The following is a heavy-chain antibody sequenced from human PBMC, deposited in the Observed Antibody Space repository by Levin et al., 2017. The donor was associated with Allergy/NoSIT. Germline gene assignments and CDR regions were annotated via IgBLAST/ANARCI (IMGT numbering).Heavy chain of an antibody. V-gene: IGHV3-48*03. Sequence: GGSLRLSCATSGFIFSNYEMNWVRQAPGKGPEWLSYISGSGQTIDYADSVRGRFTISRDNDKSLLFLQMNSLRAEDTAVYYCGSTLSGYYDSSGYIRHWGQGTLVTVSS. CDR2: ISGSGQTI. D-gene: IGHD3-22*01. J-gene: IGHJ4*02. CDR1: GFIFSNYE. CDR3: GSTLSGYYDSSGYIRH.